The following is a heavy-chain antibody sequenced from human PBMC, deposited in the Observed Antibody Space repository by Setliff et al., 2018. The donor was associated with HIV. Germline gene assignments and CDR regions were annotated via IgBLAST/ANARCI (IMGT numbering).Heavy chain of an antibody. V-gene: IGHV1-46*01. CDR2: ISPSGGTI. Sequence: ASVKVSCKASGYTFTNYYIHWVRQAPGQGLEWMGIISPSGGTISYAQKFQGRVTMNRDTSTNTVYMELSRLRSEDTAVYYCARDRGGVGYNPSYYFDYWGQGTLVTVSS. CDR1: GYTFTNYY. CDR3: ARDRGGVGYNPSYYFDY. J-gene: IGHJ4*02. D-gene: IGHD3-16*01.